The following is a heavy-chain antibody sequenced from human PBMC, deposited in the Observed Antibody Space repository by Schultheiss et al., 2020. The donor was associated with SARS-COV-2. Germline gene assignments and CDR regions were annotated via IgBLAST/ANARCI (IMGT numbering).Heavy chain of an antibody. CDR2: IYTSGST. Sequence: SETLSLTCTVSGGSISSGSYYWSWIRQPAGKGLEWIGRIYTSGSTNYNPSLKSRVTISVDTSKNQFSLKLSSVTAADTAVYYCARGGTVVVAATPAWFDPWGQGTLVTVSS. CDR1: GGSISSGSYY. V-gene: IGHV4-61*02. J-gene: IGHJ5*02. CDR3: ARGGTVVVAATPAWFDP. D-gene: IGHD2-15*01.